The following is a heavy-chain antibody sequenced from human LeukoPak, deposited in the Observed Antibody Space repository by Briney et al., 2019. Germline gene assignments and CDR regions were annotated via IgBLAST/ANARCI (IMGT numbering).Heavy chain of an antibody. CDR2: ISGSGRTM. CDR1: GFTFSSYE. Sequence: PGGSLRLSCAPSGFTFSSYEMNCVRDAPGKGLEWVSYISGSGRTMSYADSVKGRFPISRDNAKNALYLQMNSLRVEDTAVYHCARGGLYGYDVFDYWGQGTLVTVSS. CDR3: ARGGLYGYDVFDY. V-gene: IGHV3-48*03. J-gene: IGHJ4*02. D-gene: IGHD5-12*01.